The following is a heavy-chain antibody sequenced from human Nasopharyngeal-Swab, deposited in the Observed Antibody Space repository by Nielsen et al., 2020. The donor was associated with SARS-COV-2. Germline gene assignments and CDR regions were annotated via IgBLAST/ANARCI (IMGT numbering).Heavy chain of an antibody. J-gene: IGHJ4*02. CDR2: IWYDGSNK. Sequence: GESLKISCAASGFTFSGYAVHWVRQAPGKGLEWVAVIWYDGSNKYYADSVKGRFTISRDNSKNTLYLQMNSLRAEDTAVYYCARLLELPDYWGQGTLVTVSS. CDR1: GFTFSGYA. CDR3: ARLLELPDY. V-gene: IGHV3-33*08. D-gene: IGHD1-7*01.